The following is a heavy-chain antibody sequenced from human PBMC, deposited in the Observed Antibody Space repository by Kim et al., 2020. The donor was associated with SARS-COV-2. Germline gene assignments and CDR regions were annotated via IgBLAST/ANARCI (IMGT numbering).Heavy chain of an antibody. Sequence: LKSRVTISVDTSKSQFSLKLSSVTAADTAVYYCARGRYSSSWYGPHWYFDLWGRGTLVSVSS. V-gene: IGHV4-34*01. J-gene: IGHJ2*01. D-gene: IGHD6-13*01. CDR3: ARGRYSSSWYGPHWYFDL.